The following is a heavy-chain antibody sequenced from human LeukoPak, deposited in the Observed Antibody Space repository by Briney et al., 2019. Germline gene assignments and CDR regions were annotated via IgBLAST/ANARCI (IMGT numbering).Heavy chain of an antibody. J-gene: IGHJ4*02. D-gene: IGHD3-9*01. V-gene: IGHV3-48*03. CDR3: ATNLRFFDWLLSFHY. CDR2: ISSSGSTI. CDR1: GFTFSSYE. Sequence: GGSLRLSCAASGFTFSSYEMNWVRQAPGKGLEWVSYISSSGSTIYYADSVKGRFTISRDNSKNSLYLQMNSLRAEGTAVYYCATNLRFFDWLLSFHYWGQGILVTVSS.